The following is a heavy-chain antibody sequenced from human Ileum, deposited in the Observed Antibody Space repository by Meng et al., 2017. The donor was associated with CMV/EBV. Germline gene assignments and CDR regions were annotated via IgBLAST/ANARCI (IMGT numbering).Heavy chain of an antibody. CDR3: ARDLRHDSDYGSYEDTFDI. CDR1: NYTFTNFG. D-gene: IGHD4-11*01. Sequence: ASVKVSCKASNYTFTNFGISWVRQAPGQGLEWMGWISPYDGDRNYAPRLQGRVTMATDTSTRTAYMDLRSLRSDDTAVYYCARDLRHDSDYGSYEDTFDIWGQGTMVTVSS. CDR2: ISPYDGDR. J-gene: IGHJ3*02. V-gene: IGHV1-18*01.